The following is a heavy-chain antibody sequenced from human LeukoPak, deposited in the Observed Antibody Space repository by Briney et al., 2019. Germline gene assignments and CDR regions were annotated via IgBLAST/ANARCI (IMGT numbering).Heavy chain of an antibody. CDR2: ISSSGSTI. CDR3: AREGQAYSSSTLGY. CDR1: GFTFSSYE. J-gene: IGHJ4*02. Sequence: PGGSLRLSCAASGFTFSSYEMNWVRQAPGKGLEWVSYISSSGSTIYYADSVKSRFTISRDNAKNSLYLQMNSLRAEDTAVYYCAREGQAYSSSTLGYWGQGTLVTVSS. V-gene: IGHV3-48*03. D-gene: IGHD6-6*01.